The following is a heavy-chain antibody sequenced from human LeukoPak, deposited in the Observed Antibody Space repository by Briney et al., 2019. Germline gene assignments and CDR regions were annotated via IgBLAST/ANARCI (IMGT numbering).Heavy chain of an antibody. Sequence: PGGSLRLSCAASGFTFSSYSMNWVRQAPGKGLEWVSSISSSSYIYYADSVKGRFTISRDNAKNSLYLQMNSLRAEDTAVYCCARYQVVVAATAAFDIWGQGTMVTVSS. CDR1: GFTFSSYS. CDR2: ISSSSYI. V-gene: IGHV3-21*01. CDR3: ARYQVVVAATAAFDI. D-gene: IGHD2-15*01. J-gene: IGHJ3*02.